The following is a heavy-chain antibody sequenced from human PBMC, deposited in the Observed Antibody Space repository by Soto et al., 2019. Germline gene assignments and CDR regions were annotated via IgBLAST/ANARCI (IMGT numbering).Heavy chain of an antibody. CDR2: ISAYNGNT. CDR1: GYSFTNYG. J-gene: IGHJ6*03. CDR3: ARDRGVAPPVAGNTHYYYYMDD. D-gene: IGHD6-19*01. Sequence: QDQLVQSGVEVKKPGASVKVSCKASGYSFTNYGITWVRQAPGQGFEWMGWISAYNGNTNYAQKFQGRVTMTTDASTSTAYLEWRSLRSDDTAVYYCARDRGVAPPVAGNTHYYYYMDDWGKGTTVTVSS. V-gene: IGHV1-18*01.